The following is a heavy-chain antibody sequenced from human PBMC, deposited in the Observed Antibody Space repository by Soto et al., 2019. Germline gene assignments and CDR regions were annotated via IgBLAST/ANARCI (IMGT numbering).Heavy chain of an antibody. Sequence: SETLSLTCAVSGGSISSGGYSWSWIRQPPGKGLEWIGYIYHSGSTYFNPSLKSRVSMSVDTSKNQFSLKVSSVTAADTAVYYCARAIHIVVVTGIPSDWFDPWGQGTLVTVSS. CDR3: ARAIHIVVVTGIPSDWFDP. J-gene: IGHJ5*02. CDR2: IYHSGST. D-gene: IGHD2-21*02. V-gene: IGHV4-30-2*05. CDR1: GGSISSGGYS.